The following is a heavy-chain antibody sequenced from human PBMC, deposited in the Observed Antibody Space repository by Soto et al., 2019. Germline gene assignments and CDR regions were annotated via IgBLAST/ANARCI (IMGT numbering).Heavy chain of an antibody. CDR1: GYTFTSYG. CDR2: ISAYNGNT. V-gene: IGHV1-18*01. J-gene: IGHJ4*02. D-gene: IGHD3-9*01. Sequence: GASVKVSCKASGYTFTSYGISWVRQAPGQGLEWMGWISAYNGNTNYAQKLQGRVTMTTDTSTSTAYMELRSLRSDDTAVYYCARTKLRYFDWYNEAYWGQGPLVTVSS. CDR3: ARTKLRYFDWYNEAY.